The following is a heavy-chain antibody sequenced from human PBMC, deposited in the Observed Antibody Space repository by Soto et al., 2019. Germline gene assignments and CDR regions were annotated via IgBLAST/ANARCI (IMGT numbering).Heavy chain of an antibody. CDR2: ISGSGGST. D-gene: IGHD3-3*01. Sequence: EVQLLESGGGLVQPGGSLRLSCAASGFTFSSYAMSWVRQAPGKGLEWVSAISGSGGSTYYADSVKGRFTISRDNSKNTLYLQMNSLRAEDTAVYYCAKVKGFLEWLFPEGWFDPWGQGTLVTVSS. CDR3: AKVKGFLEWLFPEGWFDP. J-gene: IGHJ5*02. CDR1: GFTFSSYA. V-gene: IGHV3-23*01.